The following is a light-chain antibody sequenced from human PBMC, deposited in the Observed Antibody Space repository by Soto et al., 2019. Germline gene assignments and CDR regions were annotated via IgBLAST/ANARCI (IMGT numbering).Light chain of an antibody. V-gene: IGKV3-20*01. Sequence: EIVLTQSPGTLSLSPGERATLSCRASQSVSANYLAWYQQKPGQPPRILIYGAFNRALRIPDRFSGSGSGTDFTLTISPLEPEDFAVYYCQQYGTSPITFGQGTRLEI. J-gene: IGKJ5*01. CDR1: QSVSANY. CDR3: QQYGTSPIT. CDR2: GAF.